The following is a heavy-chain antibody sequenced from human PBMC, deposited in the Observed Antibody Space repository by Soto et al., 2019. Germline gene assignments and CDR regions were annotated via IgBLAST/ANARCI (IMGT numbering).Heavy chain of an antibody. V-gene: IGHV4-61*01. D-gene: IGHD1-26*01. CDR1: GGPVSSGSYY. CDR2: IYYSGST. Sequence: SETLSLTCTVSGGPVSSGSYYWSWIRQPPGKGLEWTGYIYYSGSTNYNPSLKSRVTISVDTSKNQFSLKLSSVTAADTAVYYCARNPTRVVGLFDIWGQGTMVTVSS. CDR3: ARNPTRVVGLFDI. J-gene: IGHJ3*02.